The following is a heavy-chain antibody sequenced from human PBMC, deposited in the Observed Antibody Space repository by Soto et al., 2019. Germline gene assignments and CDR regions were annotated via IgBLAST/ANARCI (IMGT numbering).Heavy chain of an antibody. V-gene: IGHV3-7*01. D-gene: IGHD5-18*01. CDR1: GFTFSSYY. J-gene: IGHJ3*02. Sequence: EVQLVESGGGLVQPGGSLRLSCAASGFTFSSYYMSWVRQPPGEGLEWVANIKQDGSEKYYVDSVKGRFTISRDNAKNSLYLQMNSLRAEDTAVYYCARDGYSAGFDIWGQGTMVTVSP. CDR2: IKQDGSEK. CDR3: ARDGYSAGFDI.